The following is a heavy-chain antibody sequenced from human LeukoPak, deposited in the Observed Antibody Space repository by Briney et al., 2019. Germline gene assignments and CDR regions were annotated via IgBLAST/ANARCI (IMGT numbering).Heavy chain of an antibody. J-gene: IGHJ5*02. V-gene: IGHV4-34*01. CDR1: GGSFSGYY. Sequence: SPSETLSLTCAVYGGSFSGYYWSWIRQPPGKGLEWIGEINHSGSTNYNPSLKSRVTISVDTSKNQFSLKLSSVTAADTAVYYCARPRPGIPSRSNWFDPWGQGTLVTVCS. CDR2: INHSGST. D-gene: IGHD5-18*01. CDR3: ARPRPGIPSRSNWFDP.